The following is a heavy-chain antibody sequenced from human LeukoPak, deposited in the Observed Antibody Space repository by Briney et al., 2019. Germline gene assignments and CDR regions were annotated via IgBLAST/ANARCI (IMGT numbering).Heavy chain of an antibody. J-gene: IGHJ4*02. CDR2: IRYDGSNE. V-gene: IGHV3-30*02. CDR3: AKDGGIYGDYDY. D-gene: IGHD4-17*01. CDR1: GFTFSSYG. Sequence: GGSLRLSCAASGFTFSSYGMHWVRQAPGKGLEGVAFIRYDGSNEYYADSVKGRFSISRDNSKNTLYLQMNSLRAEDTAVYYCAKDGGIYGDYDYWGQGTLVTVSS.